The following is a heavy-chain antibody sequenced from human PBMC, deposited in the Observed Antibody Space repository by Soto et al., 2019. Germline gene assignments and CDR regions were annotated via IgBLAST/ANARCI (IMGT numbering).Heavy chain of an antibody. D-gene: IGHD2-15*01. V-gene: IGHV4-31*03. J-gene: IGHJ4*02. CDR2: IYYSGST. CDR1: GGSISSGGYY. CDR3: AIGGNRYSFDY. Sequence: PSETLSLTCTVSGGSISSGGYYWSWIRQHPGKGLEWIGYIYYSGSTYYNPSLKSRVTISVDTSKNQFSLKLSSVTAADTAVYYCAIGGNRYSFDYWGQGTLVTVSS.